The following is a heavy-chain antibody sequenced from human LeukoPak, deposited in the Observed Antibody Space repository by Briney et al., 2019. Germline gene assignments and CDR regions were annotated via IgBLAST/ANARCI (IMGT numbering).Heavy chain of an antibody. CDR2: ISGSGSNT. CDR1: GFTFSNYA. V-gene: IGHV3-23*01. J-gene: IGHJ4*02. CDR3: ASHSSGNLQPFDS. Sequence: GGSLRLSCAASGFTFSNYAMSWVRQAPGKGLEWVSGISGSGSNTHYADSVKGRFTISRDNSKNTLYLQMNSLGAEDTGVYHCASHSSGNLQPFDSWGQGTLVSVSS. D-gene: IGHD3-22*01.